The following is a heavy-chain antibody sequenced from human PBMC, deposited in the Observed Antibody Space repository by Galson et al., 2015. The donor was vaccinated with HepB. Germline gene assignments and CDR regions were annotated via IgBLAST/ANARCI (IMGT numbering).Heavy chain of an antibody. V-gene: IGHV1-46*01. D-gene: IGHD3-3*01. Sequence: SVKVSCKATGYTFTTYNIQWVRQAPGQGLEWMGRISPSDGAVHYAQGFQGRVTMTRDTSTSTVYMDLSSLASEDTAVYYCAREKFFTYYFDYWGQGTLVTVSS. CDR2: ISPSDGAV. CDR3: AREKFFTYYFDY. J-gene: IGHJ4*02. CDR1: GYTFTTYN.